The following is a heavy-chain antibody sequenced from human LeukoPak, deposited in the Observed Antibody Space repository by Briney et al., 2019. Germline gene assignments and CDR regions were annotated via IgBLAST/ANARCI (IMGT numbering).Heavy chain of an antibody. J-gene: IGHJ4*02. CDR1: GFTFSSYA. CDR3: AKGVSGYGSGRPFDY. D-gene: IGHD3-10*01. Sequence: PGGSLRLSCAASGFTFSSYAMIGVRQAPGKGLEWVSLISDSGTSTYYPDSVKGRFTISRDNFKNTVYLQMNSLGAEDTAVYYCAKGVSGYGSGRPFDYWGQGTLVTVSS. CDR2: ISDSGTST. V-gene: IGHV3-23*01.